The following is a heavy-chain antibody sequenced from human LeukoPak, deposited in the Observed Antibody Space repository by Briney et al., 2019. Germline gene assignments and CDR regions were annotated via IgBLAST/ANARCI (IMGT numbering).Heavy chain of an antibody. J-gene: IGHJ3*02. CDR1: GGSFSGYY. Sequence: PSETLSLTCAVYGGSFSGYYWSWIRQPPGKGLEWIGYIYYSGSTYYNPSLKSRVTISVDTSKNQFSLKLSSVTAADTAVYYCASAQIQLWSYDAFDIWGQGTMVTVSS. D-gene: IGHD5-18*01. V-gene: IGHV4-34*01. CDR2: IYYSGST. CDR3: ASAQIQLWSYDAFDI.